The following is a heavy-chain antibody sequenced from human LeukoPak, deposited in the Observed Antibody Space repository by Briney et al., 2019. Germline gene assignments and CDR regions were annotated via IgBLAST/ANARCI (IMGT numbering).Heavy chain of an antibody. D-gene: IGHD3-22*01. V-gene: IGHV3-43*02. J-gene: IGHJ1*01. CDR1: GFTFEDYA. CDR2: VTGDGSST. Sequence: PGGSLRLSCAASGFTFEDYAKHWVRQAPGKGLEWVSFVTGDGSSTYYADSVKGRFTISRDNSKNSLYLQMNSLRIEDTALYYCAKDRDTTGYEHWGQGTLVTVSS. CDR3: AKDRDTTGYEH.